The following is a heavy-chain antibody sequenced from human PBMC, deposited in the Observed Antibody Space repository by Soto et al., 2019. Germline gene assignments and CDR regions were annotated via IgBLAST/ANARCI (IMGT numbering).Heavy chain of an antibody. V-gene: IGHV3-23*01. CDR2: ISGGGGST. J-gene: IGHJ6*02. CDR1: GFTFSSYA. CDR3: AKGPTIFGVVIITDYYYGMYV. D-gene: IGHD3-3*01. Sequence: GGSLRLSCAASGFTFSSYAMSWVRQAPGKGLEWVSAISGGGGSTYYTDSVKGRFTISRDNSKNTLYLQMNSLRAEDTALYYCAKGPTIFGVVIITDYYYGMYVWGQGTTVTVSS.